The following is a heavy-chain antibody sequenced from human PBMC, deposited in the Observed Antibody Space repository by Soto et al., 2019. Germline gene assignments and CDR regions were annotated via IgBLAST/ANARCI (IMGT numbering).Heavy chain of an antibody. CDR2: IYHSGST. D-gene: IGHD2-2*01. J-gene: IGHJ4*02. Sequence: QVQLQESGPGLVKPSGTVSVTCAVSGDSISSNKRWRWVRQPPGKGLAWIGEIYHSGSTNYNPSLKSRVTISVDKSSNHFSLKLNSVTAADTAVYYCVIGTLGYCSSTSCPYYFDYWGQGTLVTVSS. CDR1: GDSISSNKR. V-gene: IGHV4-4*02. CDR3: VIGTLGYCSSTSCPYYFDY.